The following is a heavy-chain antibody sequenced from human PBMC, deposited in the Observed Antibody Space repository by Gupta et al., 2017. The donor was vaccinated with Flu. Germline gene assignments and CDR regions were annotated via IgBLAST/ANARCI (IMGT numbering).Heavy chain of an antibody. V-gene: IGHV4-59*11. J-gene: IGHJ4*02. CDR1: GDSISSHY. D-gene: IGHD2-15*01. CDR3: ARVRQRLLHAGWLFFFDH. CDR2: VYYDGST. Sequence: QVQLQESGPGLVKPSETLSLTCSVSGDSISSHYWSWIRQPPGKGLEWIGYVYYDGSTNYNPSLKSRVTISVDSSRTQFSLKLASVTAADTAVYYCARVRQRLLHAGWLFFFDHWGQGSLVTVSS.